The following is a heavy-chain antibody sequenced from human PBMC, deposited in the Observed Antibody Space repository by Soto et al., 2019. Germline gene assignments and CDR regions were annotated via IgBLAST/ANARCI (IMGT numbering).Heavy chain of an antibody. Sequence: VQLVESGGVVKQPGGSLRLSCAASGCTFSTSDMHCVRQSPGTGLEWVSGVVTGGATYSPDSVKGRFTISRDNGRNSLYLQMNNLRAGDTAVYYCEREVDQWTFDIWGQGTMVTVSS. CDR3: EREVDQWTFDI. D-gene: IGHD6-19*01. CDR2: VVTGGAT. CDR1: GCTFSTSD. V-gene: IGHV3-13*01. J-gene: IGHJ3*02.